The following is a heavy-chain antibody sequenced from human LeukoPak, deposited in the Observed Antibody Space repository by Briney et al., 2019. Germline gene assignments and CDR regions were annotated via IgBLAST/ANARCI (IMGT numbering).Heavy chain of an antibody. D-gene: IGHD3-22*01. Sequence: ASVTVSFEVSGYTLTELSMHWVRQAPGKGLEWMGGFDPEDGETIYAQKFQGRVTMTEDTSTDTAYMELSSLRSEDTAVYYCATVSPYYYDSTGGGFDLWGRGTLVTVSS. CDR2: FDPEDGET. CDR1: GYTLTELS. J-gene: IGHJ2*01. CDR3: ATVSPYYYDSTGGGFDL. V-gene: IGHV1-24*01.